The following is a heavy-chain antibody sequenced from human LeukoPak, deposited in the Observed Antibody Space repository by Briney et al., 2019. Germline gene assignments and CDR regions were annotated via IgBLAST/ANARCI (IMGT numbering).Heavy chain of an antibody. D-gene: IGHD2-2*01. CDR1: GFTFSSYG. J-gene: IGHJ6*02. Sequence: GGPLRLSCAASGFTFSSYGMHWVRQAPGKGLEWVAVISYDGSNKYYADSVKGRFTISRDNSKNTLYLQMNSLRAEDTAVYYCAKERYCSSTSCSEAGYYYYGMDVWGQGTTVTVSS. CDR2: ISYDGSNK. V-gene: IGHV3-30*18. CDR3: AKERYCSSTSCSEAGYYYYGMDV.